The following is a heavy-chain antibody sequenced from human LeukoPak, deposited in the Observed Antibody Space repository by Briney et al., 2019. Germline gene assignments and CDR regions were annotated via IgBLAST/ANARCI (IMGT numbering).Heavy chain of an antibody. CDR1: GFTFSSYG. CDR3: ARDGEYYYGQMRLWYFDL. V-gene: IGHV3-30*03. Sequence: GRSLRLSCAASGFTFSSYGMHWVRQAPGKGLEWVAVISYDGSNKYYADSVKGRFTISRDNSKNTLYLQMNSLRAEDTAVYYCARDGEYYYGQMRLWYFDLWAVAPWSLSPQ. J-gene: IGHJ2*01. D-gene: IGHD3-10*01. CDR2: ISYDGSNK.